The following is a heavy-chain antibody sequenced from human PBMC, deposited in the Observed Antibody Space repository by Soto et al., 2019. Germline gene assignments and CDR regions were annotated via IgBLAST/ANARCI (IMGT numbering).Heavy chain of an antibody. CDR1: GFTFSDYY. CDR3: ARVKSSGHYNNWFDP. J-gene: IGHJ5*02. Sequence: PGGSLRLSCAASGFTFSDYYMSWIRQAPGKGLEWVSYISSSSSYTNYADSVKGRFTISRDNAKNSLYLQMNSLRAEDTAVYYCARVKSSGHYNNWFDPWGQGTLVTVSS. V-gene: IGHV3-11*06. CDR2: ISSSSSYT. D-gene: IGHD6-19*01.